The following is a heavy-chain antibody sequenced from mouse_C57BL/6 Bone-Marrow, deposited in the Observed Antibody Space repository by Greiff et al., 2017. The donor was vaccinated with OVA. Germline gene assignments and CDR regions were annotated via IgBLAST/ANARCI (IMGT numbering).Heavy chain of an antibody. J-gene: IGHJ4*01. CDR1: GYTFTSYG. CDR3: ADGCYHAMDY. D-gene: IGHD2-3*01. CDR2: IYPRSGNT. Sequence: QVQLQQSGAELARPGASVKLSCKASGYTFTSYGISWVKQRPGQGLAWIGEIYPRSGNTYYNEKFKGKATLTADKYSSTAYMELRSLTSEDSAVYFCADGCYHAMDYWGQGTSVTVSS. V-gene: IGHV1-81*01.